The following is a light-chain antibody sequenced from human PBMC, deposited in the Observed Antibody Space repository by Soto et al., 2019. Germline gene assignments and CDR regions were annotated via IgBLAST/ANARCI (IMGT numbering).Light chain of an antibody. V-gene: IGLV1-47*02. J-gene: IGLJ3*02. Sequence: QSVLTQPPSASGTPGQRVTISCSGRFSNIGSNYVYWYQQLPGTAPKLLIFTNDQRTSGVPGRFSGSKSGTTASLAISGLRSEDEDDYYCAVWYDSLRGWVFGGGTKLTVL. CDR3: AVWYDSLRGWV. CDR2: TND. CDR1: FSNIGSNY.